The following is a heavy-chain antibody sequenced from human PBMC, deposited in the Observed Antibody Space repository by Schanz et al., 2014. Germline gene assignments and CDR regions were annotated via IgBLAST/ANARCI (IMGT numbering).Heavy chain of an antibody. J-gene: IGHJ5*02. CDR1: GFTFSSYW. D-gene: IGHD3-9*01. V-gene: IGHV3-74*01. Sequence: EVQLVESGGGLVQPGGSLRLSCAASGFTFSSYWMHWVRQVPGKGLVWVSRIKSDGSSTSYADSVKGRFTISRDNAKNTLFLQMNSLRAEDTAVYYCAKAADWPVTRFDPWGQGTLVTVSS. CDR2: IKSDGSST. CDR3: AKAADWPVTRFDP.